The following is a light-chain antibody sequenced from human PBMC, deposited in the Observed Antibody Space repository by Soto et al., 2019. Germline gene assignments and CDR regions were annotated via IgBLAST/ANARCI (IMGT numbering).Light chain of an antibody. Sequence: DIQMTQSPSTLSASVGDRVTITCRASQNINSWLAWYQQKPGKAPKLLIYKASNLESGVPSRFSGSGSGTDFTLTISSLQPDDFATYHCQQYESFFPLTLGGGTKVDIK. CDR1: QNINSW. CDR3: QQYESFFPLT. CDR2: KAS. V-gene: IGKV1-5*03. J-gene: IGKJ4*01.